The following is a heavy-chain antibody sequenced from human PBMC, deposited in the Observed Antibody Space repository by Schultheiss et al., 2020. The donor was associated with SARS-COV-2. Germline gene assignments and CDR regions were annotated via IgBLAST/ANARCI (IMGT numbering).Heavy chain of an antibody. CDR3: ARGRGGSLLPHVPYYFDY. CDR1: GFTFSSYE. V-gene: IGHV3-48*03. Sequence: GGSLRLSCAASGFTFSSYEMNWVRQAPGKGLEWVSAISGSSGSHTNYADSVKGRFTMSRDNAKHSLYLQMNSLRAEDTAVYYCARGRGGSLLPHVPYYFDYWGQGTLVTVSS. D-gene: IGHD3-22*01. J-gene: IGHJ4*02. CDR2: ISGSSGSHT.